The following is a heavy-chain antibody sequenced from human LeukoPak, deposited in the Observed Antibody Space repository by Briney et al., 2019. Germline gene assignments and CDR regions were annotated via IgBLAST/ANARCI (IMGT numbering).Heavy chain of an antibody. V-gene: IGHV4-34*01. CDR1: GGSFSGYY. CDR2: INHSGST. J-gene: IGHJ5*02. CDR3: ARDRPIYCSSTSCFINWFDP. D-gene: IGHD2-2*01. Sequence: SETLSLTCVVYGGSFSGYYWSWIRQPPGKGLEWIGEINHSGSTNYNPSLKSRVTISVDTSKNQFSLKLSSVTAADTAVYYCARDRPIYCSSTSCFINWFDPWGQGTLVTVSS.